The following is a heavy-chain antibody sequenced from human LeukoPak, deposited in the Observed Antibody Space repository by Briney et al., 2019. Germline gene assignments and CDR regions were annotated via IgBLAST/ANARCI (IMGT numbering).Heavy chain of an antibody. V-gene: IGHV3-21*01. D-gene: IGHD2-2*01. CDR1: GFTFSSYS. CDR3: AITGEYCSSTSCFNWFDP. CDR2: ISSSSYI. Sequence: GGSLRLSCAASGFTFSSYSMNWVRQAPGKGLEWVSSISSSSYIYYADSVKGRFTISRDNAKNSLYLQMNSLRAEDTAVYYCAITGEYCSSTSCFNWFDPWGQGTLVTVSS. J-gene: IGHJ5*02.